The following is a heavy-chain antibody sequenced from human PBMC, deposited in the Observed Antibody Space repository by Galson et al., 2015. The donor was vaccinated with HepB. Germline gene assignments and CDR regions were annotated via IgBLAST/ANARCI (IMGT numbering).Heavy chain of an antibody. CDR3: AKGDSSAWPYCFDS. J-gene: IGHJ4*02. CDR1: GDSINYYY. V-gene: IGHV4-59*01. Sequence: TLSLTCTVSGDSINYYYWSWIRQPPGKGLEWIGYIYYTGGTKCNPSLKSRVTMSVDTSKNQFSLKLRSVIDADAAIFYCAKGDSSAWPYCFDSWGQGTLVTVSS. D-gene: IGHD6-19*01. CDR2: IYYTGGT.